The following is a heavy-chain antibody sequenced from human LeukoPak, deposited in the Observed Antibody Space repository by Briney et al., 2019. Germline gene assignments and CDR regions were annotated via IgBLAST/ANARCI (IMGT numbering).Heavy chain of an antibody. CDR2: IKQDGSEE. D-gene: IGHD2-2*01. J-gene: IGHJ6*02. CDR3: ASVQSEYQQPNPYYYYGMDV. Sequence: GGSLRLSCAASGFTFSSYSMNWVRQAPGKGLEWVANIKQDGSEEYYVDSVKGRFTISRDNAKNSLYLQMNSLRAEDTAVYYCASVQSEYQQPNPYYYYGMDVWGQGTTVTVSS. CDR1: GFTFSSYS. V-gene: IGHV3-7*01.